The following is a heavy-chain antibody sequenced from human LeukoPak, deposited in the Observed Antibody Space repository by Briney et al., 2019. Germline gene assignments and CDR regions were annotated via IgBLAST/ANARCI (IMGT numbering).Heavy chain of an antibody. D-gene: IGHD4-23*01. CDR2: VYHSGST. CDR3: ARVADYGSNSLPFDI. V-gene: IGHV4-38-2*01. J-gene: IGHJ3*02. Sequence: SETLSLTCAVSGYSISSGYYWGWIRQPPGKGLEWIGSVYHSGSTYYNPSLKSRVTISVDTSKNQFSLKLSSVTAADTAVYYCARVADYGSNSLPFDIRGQGTMVTVSS. CDR1: GYSISSGYY.